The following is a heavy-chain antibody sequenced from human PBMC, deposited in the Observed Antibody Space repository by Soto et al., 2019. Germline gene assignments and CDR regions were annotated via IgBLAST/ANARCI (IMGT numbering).Heavy chain of an antibody. Sequence: SETLSLTCAVYGGSFSGYYWSWIRQPPGKGLEWIGEINHSGSTNYNPSLKSRVTISVDTSKNQFSLKLSSVTAADTAVYYCARGGYSYGKRNYYYGMDVWGQGTTVTVSS. CDR2: INHSGST. D-gene: IGHD5-18*01. CDR3: ARGGYSYGKRNYYYGMDV. V-gene: IGHV4-34*01. J-gene: IGHJ6*02. CDR1: GGSFSGYY.